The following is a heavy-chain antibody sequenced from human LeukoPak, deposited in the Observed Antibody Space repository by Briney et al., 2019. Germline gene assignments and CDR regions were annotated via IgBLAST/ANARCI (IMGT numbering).Heavy chain of an antibody. V-gene: IGHV1-2*02. CDR1: GYTFTGYF. Sequence: ASVKVSCKASGYTFTGYFMHWVRQAPGQGLEWMGWINPNSGGANYAQKLQGRVTMTRDTSISTAYMELSRLRPDDTAVYYCARGRILKRRSAEYFQHWGQGTLVTVSS. J-gene: IGHJ1*01. CDR2: INPNSGGA. D-gene: IGHD1-1*01. CDR3: ARGRILKRRSAEYFQH.